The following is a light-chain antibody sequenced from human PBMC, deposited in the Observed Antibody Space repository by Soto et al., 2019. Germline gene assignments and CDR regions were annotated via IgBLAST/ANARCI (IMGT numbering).Light chain of an antibody. CDR3: QQYGSSQT. V-gene: IGKV3-20*01. CDR1: QTVNNN. J-gene: IGKJ1*01. CDR2: GAS. Sequence: TQAPATLSVSPGEVSTLSCRASQTVNNNVAWYQLKDGQVPRLLIYGASTRATDIPASFSGSGSGTDFTLTISRMEPEDFAVYYCQQYGSSQTFGQGTQVDIK.